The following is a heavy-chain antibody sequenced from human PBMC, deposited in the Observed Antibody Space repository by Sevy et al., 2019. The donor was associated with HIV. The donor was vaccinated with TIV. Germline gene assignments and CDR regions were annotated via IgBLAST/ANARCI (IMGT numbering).Heavy chain of an antibody. CDR3: AKQDNWNEFPFDY. V-gene: IGHV3-30*18. CDR1: GFSFRNYG. J-gene: IGHJ4*02. CDR2: ISYDGSNT. D-gene: IGHD1-1*01. Sequence: GGSLRLSCAASGFSFRNYGMHWVRQAPGKGLEWVAVISYDGSNTHYADSVKGRFTISRDNSKNTLFLQMSSLRAEETAVYHCAKQDNWNEFPFDYWGQCILVTVST.